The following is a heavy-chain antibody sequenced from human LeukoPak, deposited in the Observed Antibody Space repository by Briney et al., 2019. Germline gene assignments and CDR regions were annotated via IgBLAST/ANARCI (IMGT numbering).Heavy chain of an antibody. J-gene: IGHJ4*02. Sequence: VASVKVSCKASGYTFTSYDINWVRQDTGPGLEWMGWMNPNRGNAGYAQKFQGRVTMPRTTSISTAYMALSSLRSEDMAVYYCARGQGGNFDYWGQGTLVTVSS. CDR3: ARGQGGNFDY. V-gene: IGHV1-8*01. D-gene: IGHD2/OR15-2a*01. CDR2: MNPNRGNA. CDR1: GYTFTSYD.